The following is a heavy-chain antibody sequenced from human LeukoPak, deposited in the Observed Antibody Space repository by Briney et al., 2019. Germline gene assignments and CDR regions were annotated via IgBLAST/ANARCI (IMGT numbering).Heavy chain of an antibody. CDR2: ISSSGRNS. J-gene: IGHJ6*02. D-gene: IGHD3-10*01. V-gene: IGHV3-48*03. Sequence: GGSLRLSCAASEFTLSLYHINWVRQAPGKGLEWVAYISSSGRNSHYSDSVKGRFTISRDNSKNTLYLQMNSLRAEDTAVYYCARCYTYGTTWFGGLDVWGQGTTVTVSS. CDR1: EFTLSLYH. CDR3: ARCYTYGTTWFGGLDV.